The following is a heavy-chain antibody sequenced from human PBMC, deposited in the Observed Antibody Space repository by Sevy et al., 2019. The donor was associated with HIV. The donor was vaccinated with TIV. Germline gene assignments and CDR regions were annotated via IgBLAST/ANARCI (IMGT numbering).Heavy chain of an antibody. CDR2: IYYSGRT. CDR1: GDSISSSSYY. V-gene: IGHV4-39*01. J-gene: IGHJ4*02. D-gene: IGHD3-3*01. CDR3: ASIKIFGVVSDYSDY. Sequence: SETLSLTCSVSGDSISSSSYYWVWIRQPPGKGLEWIGTIYYSGRTYYNPSLKSRVTVSVDTSKNQFSLSVSSVTAADTAVYYCASIKIFGVVSDYSDYWGQGTLVTVSS.